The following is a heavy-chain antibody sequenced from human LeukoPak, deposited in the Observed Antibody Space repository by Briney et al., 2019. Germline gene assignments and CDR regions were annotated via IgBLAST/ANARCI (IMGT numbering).Heavy chain of an antibody. CDR1: GYNFTPYW. V-gene: IGHV5-51*01. CDR3: ARWVDYYDSSGYYVPNWYFDL. D-gene: IGHD3-22*01. J-gene: IGHJ2*01. CDR2: TFAGYSYT. Sequence: GESLKISCQSSGYNFTPYWIVWVRQMPGKGLEWMGITFAGYSYTIYSPSFQGQVTISADKSISTAYLQWSSLKASDTAMYYCARWVDYYDSSGYYVPNWYFDLWGRGTLVTVSS.